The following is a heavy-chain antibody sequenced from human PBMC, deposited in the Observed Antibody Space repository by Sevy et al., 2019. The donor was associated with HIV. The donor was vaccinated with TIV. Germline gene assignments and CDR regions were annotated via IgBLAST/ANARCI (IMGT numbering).Heavy chain of an antibody. CDR1: GFTFGNYA. V-gene: IGHV3-23*01. CDR2: ISRSGGST. D-gene: IGHD2-2*01. Sequence: GGSLRLSCAASGFTFGNYAMSWVRQAPAKGLEWVSCISRSGGSTDYSDSVKGRFTLSRDNSKSTLFLQMNRLRAEDTAVYYCAKVDVVVPVADYGLDVWGQGTTVTVSS. J-gene: IGHJ6*02. CDR3: AKVDVVVPVADYGLDV.